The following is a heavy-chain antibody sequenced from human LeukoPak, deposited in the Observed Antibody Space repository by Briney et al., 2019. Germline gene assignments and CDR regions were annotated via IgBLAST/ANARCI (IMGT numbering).Heavy chain of an antibody. D-gene: IGHD3-22*01. Sequence: SETLSLTCTVSGGSISSYYWSWIRQPAGKGLEWIGRIYTSGSTNYNPSLKSRVTMSVDTSKNQFSLKLSSVTAADTPVYYCASSDYYDSSGYYRNWGQGTLVTVSS. J-gene: IGHJ4*02. V-gene: IGHV4-4*07. CDR2: IYTSGST. CDR1: GGSISSYY. CDR3: ASSDYYDSSGYYRN.